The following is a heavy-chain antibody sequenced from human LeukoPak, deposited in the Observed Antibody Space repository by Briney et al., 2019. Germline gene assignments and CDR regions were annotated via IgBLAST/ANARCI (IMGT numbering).Heavy chain of an antibody. V-gene: IGHV1-18*01. D-gene: IGHD5-18*01. Sequence: ASVKVSCKASGYTFTSYGISWVRQAPGQGLEWMGWISAYNGNTNYAQKLQGRVTMTTDTSTSTAYMELRSLRSDDTAVYYCARDGYSYGSSYYYYMDVWGKGTTVTVFS. CDR1: GYTFTSYG. CDR2: ISAYNGNT. CDR3: ARDGYSYGSSYYYYMDV. J-gene: IGHJ6*03.